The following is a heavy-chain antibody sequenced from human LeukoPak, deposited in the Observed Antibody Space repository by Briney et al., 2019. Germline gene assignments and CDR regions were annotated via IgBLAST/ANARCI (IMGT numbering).Heavy chain of an antibody. J-gene: IGHJ4*02. CDR2: INAGNGNT. CDR3: ARGSYSSSWPFDY. Sequence: GASVKVSCKASGYTFTSYAMHWVRQAPGQRLEWMGWINAGNGNTKYSQKFQGRVTITRDTSASTAYMELSSLRSEDTAVYYCARGSYSSSWPFDYWGQGTLVTVSS. V-gene: IGHV1-3*01. CDR1: GYTFTSYA. D-gene: IGHD6-13*01.